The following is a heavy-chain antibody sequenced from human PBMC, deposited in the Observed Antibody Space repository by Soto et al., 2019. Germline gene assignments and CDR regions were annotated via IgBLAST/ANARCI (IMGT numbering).Heavy chain of an antibody. D-gene: IGHD2-15*01. CDR3: ANGCGGTCYSRIHY. V-gene: IGHV3-23*01. J-gene: IGHJ4*02. Sequence: EVQLLESGGGLVQPGGSLRLSCAASGFTFSSYAMSWVRQAPGKGLDWVSGISDSGGSTYYADSVKGRFTISRDNSKNTLYLQMNSLRAEDTAVYYCANGCGGTCYSRIHYWGQGTLVTVSS. CDR2: ISDSGGST. CDR1: GFTFSSYA.